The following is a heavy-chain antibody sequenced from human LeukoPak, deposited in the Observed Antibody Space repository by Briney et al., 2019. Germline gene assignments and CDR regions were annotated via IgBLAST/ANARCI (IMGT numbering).Heavy chain of an antibody. CDR3: TTDVVDTAMVTYYYYYMDV. D-gene: IGHD5-18*01. V-gene: IGHV3-15*01. CDR2: IKSKTDGGTT. Sequence: GGSLRLSCAASGFTFSNAWMSWVRQAPGKGLEWVGRIKSKTDGGTTDYAAPVKGRFTISRDDSKNTLYLQMNSLRTEDTAVYYCTTDVVDTAMVTYYYYYMDVWGKGTTVIISS. CDR1: GFTFSNAW. J-gene: IGHJ6*03.